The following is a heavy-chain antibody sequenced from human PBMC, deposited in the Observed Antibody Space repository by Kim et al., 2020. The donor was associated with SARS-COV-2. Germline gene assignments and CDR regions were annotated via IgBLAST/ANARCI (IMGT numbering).Heavy chain of an antibody. CDR2: ISTSSSYI. V-gene: IGHV3-21*01. CDR3: ADGSGSY. Sequence: GGSLRLYCAASGLTFSSYSMNWVRQAPGKGLEWVSSISTSSSYINYADSVKGRFTISRDNAKNSLYLQMNSLRAEDTAVYYCADGSGSYWGQGTLGTGSS. J-gene: IGHJ4*02. CDR1: GLTFSSYS. D-gene: IGHD3-10*01.